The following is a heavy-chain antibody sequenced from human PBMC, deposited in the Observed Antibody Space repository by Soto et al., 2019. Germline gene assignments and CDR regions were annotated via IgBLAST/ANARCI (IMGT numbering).Heavy chain of an antibody. CDR2: IKYSGTT. Sequence: SETLSLTCTVSGGSISSSSCHWGWIRQPPGKGLEWIASIKYSGTTFYNPSLKSRVTLSVDTSKNQFALKLSSVAAADTAVYYCARHPTVTEYYFDYWGQGTLVTVSS. CDR1: GGSISSSSCH. CDR3: ARHPTVTEYYFDY. D-gene: IGHD4-17*01. J-gene: IGHJ4*02. V-gene: IGHV4-39*01.